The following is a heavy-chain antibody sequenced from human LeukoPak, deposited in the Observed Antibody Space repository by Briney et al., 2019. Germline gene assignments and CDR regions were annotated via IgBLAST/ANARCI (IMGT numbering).Heavy chain of an antibody. D-gene: IGHD6-13*01. CDR1: GGSISSYY. V-gene: IGHV4-4*07. CDR3: ARDIASSLYYYMDV. Sequence: SETLSLTCTVSGGSISSYYWSWIRQPAGKGLEWIGRIYTSGSTNYNPSLKSRVTMSVDTSKNQFSLKPSSVTAADTAVYYCARDIASSLYYYMDVWGKGTTVTVSS. J-gene: IGHJ6*03. CDR2: IYTSGST.